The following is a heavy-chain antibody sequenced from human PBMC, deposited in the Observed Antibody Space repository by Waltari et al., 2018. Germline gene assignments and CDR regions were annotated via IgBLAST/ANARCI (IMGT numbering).Heavy chain of an antibody. J-gene: IGHJ4*02. V-gene: IGHV3-33*01. CDR2: IWYEGSNK. Sequence: QVQLVESGGGVVQPGRSLRLSCAASGFTFSSYGMHWVRQAPGKGLELVAVIWYEGSNKYYADSGKGRFTISRDNSKNTLYLQMNSLRAEDTAVYYCARARIQYYFDYWGQGTLVTVSS. CDR3: ARARIQYYFDY. CDR1: GFTFSSYG.